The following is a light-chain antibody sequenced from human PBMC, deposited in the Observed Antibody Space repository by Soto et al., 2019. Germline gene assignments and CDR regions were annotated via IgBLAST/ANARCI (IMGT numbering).Light chain of an antibody. J-gene: IGKJ4*01. CDR1: QSVDGN. CDR2: DTS. Sequence: EILMTQSPATLSVSPGERSTLSCRASQSVDGNLAWYQHKPGQTPRLLIYDTSTRATGVPARFSGSGSGTEFTLTISSLQSEDFAVYYCQQYDKWPLTFGGGTKVDIK. V-gene: IGKV3-15*01. CDR3: QQYDKWPLT.